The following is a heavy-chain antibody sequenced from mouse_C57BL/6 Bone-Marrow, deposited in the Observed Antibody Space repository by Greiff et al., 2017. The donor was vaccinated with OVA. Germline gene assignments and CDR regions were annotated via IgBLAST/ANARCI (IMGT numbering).Heavy chain of an antibody. CDR3: ARDRLGRAWFAY. Sequence: DVKLQESGGGLVKPGGSLKLSCAASGFTFSSYAMSWVRQTPEKRLEWVATISDGGSYTYYPDNVKGRFTISRDNAKNNLYLQMSHLKSEDTAMYYCARDRLGRAWFAYWGQGTLVTVSA. CDR2: ISDGGSYT. D-gene: IGHD4-1*01. V-gene: IGHV5-4*01. J-gene: IGHJ3*01. CDR1: GFTFSSYA.